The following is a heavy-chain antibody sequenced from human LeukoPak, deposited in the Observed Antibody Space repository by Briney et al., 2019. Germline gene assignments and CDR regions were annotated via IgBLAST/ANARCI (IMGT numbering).Heavy chain of an antibody. D-gene: IGHD6-19*01. V-gene: IGHV4-59*01. J-gene: IGHJ5*02. CDR1: GGSISSYY. Sequence: SETLSLTCTVSGGSISSYYWSWIRQPPGKGLEWIGYIYYSGSTNYNPSLKSRVTISVDTSKNQFSLKLSSVTAADTAVYYCARQGKYSSGWPNWFDPWGQGTLVTVSS. CDR3: ARQGKYSSGWPNWFDP. CDR2: IYYSGST.